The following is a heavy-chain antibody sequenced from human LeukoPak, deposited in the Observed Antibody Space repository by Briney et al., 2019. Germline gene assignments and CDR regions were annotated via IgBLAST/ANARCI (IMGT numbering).Heavy chain of an antibody. CDR1: GYTFTSYD. D-gene: IGHD6-13*01. CDR2: MNPNSGNT. V-gene: IGHV1-8*01. Sequence: WSSVKVSCKASGYTFTSYDINWVRQATGQGLESMGWMNPNSGNTGYAQKFQGRITMTRNTSISTAYMELSSLTSEDTAVYYCARIAAAGNRRLNYWGQGNLVTVSS. J-gene: IGHJ4*02. CDR3: ARIAAAGNRRLNY.